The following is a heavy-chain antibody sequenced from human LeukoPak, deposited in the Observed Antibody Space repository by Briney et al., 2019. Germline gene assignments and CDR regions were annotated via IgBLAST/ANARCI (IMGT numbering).Heavy chain of an antibody. V-gene: IGHV3-64*04. J-gene: IGHJ4*02. Sequence: GGSLRLSCSASGFTFSSYAMHWVRQAPGKGLKYVSAISSNGGSTYYADSVKGRFTISRDNSKNTLYLQMNSLRAEDTAVYYCAKESQWLARPFDYWGQGTLVTVSS. CDR1: GFTFSSYA. D-gene: IGHD6-19*01. CDR3: AKESQWLARPFDY. CDR2: ISSNGGST.